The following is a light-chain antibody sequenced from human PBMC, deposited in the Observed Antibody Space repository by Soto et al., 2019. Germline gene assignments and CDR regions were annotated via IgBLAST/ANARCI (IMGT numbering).Light chain of an antibody. CDR2: EVT. CDR1: SSDLGNYNR. V-gene: IGLV2-18*02. Sequence: QSALTQPPSVSGSPGQSVAISCTGTSSDLGNYNRVSWYQQPPGTAPKLIIYEVTNRPSGVPDRVSGSKSGDTASLTISGLQAEDQADYFCCSYTTSGTYVVGTGTKLTVL. CDR3: CSYTTSGTYV. J-gene: IGLJ1*01.